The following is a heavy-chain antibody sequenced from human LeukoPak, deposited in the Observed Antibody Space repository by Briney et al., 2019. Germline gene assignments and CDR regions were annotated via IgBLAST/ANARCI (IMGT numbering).Heavy chain of an antibody. J-gene: IGHJ3*02. CDR3: ARDSGWHNAFDI. CDR1: GGSISSYY. V-gene: IGHV4-59*12. Sequence: SETLSLTCTVSGGSISSYYWSWIRQPPGKGLEWIGYIYYSGSTNYNPSLKSRVTISVDTSKNQFSLKLSSVTAADTAVYYCARDSGWHNAFDIWGQGTMVTVSS. CDR2: IYYSGST. D-gene: IGHD6-19*01.